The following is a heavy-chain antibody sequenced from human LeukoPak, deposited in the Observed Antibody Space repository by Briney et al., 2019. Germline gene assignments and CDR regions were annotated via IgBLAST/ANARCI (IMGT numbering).Heavy chain of an antibody. CDR1: GCTFTNYW. CDR2: IKQDGSEK. CDR3: AKDSLLTVVSPVAAS. Sequence: PGGALRLSCAASGCTFTNYWMSWVRQAQGKGVEGVANIKQDGSEKYYVDSVKGRFAISRDNAKNSLFLQMNALSVEDTAVYYCAKDSLLTVVSPVAASWGQGIQVTVSS. D-gene: IGHD4-23*01. J-gene: IGHJ5*02. V-gene: IGHV3-7*01.